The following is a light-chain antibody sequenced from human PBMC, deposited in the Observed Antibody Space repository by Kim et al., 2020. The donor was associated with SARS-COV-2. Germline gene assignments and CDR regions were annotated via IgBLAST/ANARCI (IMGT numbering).Light chain of an antibody. CDR3: QAWDSSTVV. CDR2: QDT. Sequence: SVSPGQTASITCSGDKLGDKYACWYQQKPGQSPVLVIYQDTKRPSGIPERFSGSNSGNTATLTISGTQAMDEADYYCQAWDSSTVVFGGGTKLTVL. J-gene: IGLJ2*01. V-gene: IGLV3-1*01. CDR1: KLGDKY.